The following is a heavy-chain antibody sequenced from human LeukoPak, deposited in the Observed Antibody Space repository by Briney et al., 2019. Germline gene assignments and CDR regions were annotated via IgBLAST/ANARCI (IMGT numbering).Heavy chain of an antibody. D-gene: IGHD3-16*01. V-gene: IGHV4-4*02. CDR2: IYHSGST. CDR1: GGSISSSNW. J-gene: IGHJ4*02. CDR3: ATQERYGPLDY. Sequence: SSGTLSLTCAVSGGSISSSNWWSWVRQPPGKGLEWIGEIYHSGSTNYNPSLKSRVTISVDKSKNQFSLKLTSVTVADTAVYHCATQERYGPLDYWGQGTLVTVSS.